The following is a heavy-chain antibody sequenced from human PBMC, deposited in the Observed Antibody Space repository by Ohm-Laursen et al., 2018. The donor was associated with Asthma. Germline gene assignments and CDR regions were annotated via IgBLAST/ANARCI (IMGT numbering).Heavy chain of an antibody. Sequence: SVKVSCKASGYTFTSYYMHWVRQAPGQGLEWMGIINPSGGSTSYAQKFQGRVTMTRDTSTSTVYMELSSLRSEDTAVYYCARDTGVVPAANYGMDVWGQGTTVTVSS. CDR3: ARDTGVVPAANYGMDV. J-gene: IGHJ6*02. CDR1: GYTFTSYY. V-gene: IGHV1-46*01. CDR2: INPSGGST. D-gene: IGHD2-2*01.